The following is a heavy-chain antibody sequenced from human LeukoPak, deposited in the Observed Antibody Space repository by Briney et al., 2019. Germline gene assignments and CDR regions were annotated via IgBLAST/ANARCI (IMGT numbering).Heavy chain of an antibody. CDR1: GYTFTGYY. D-gene: IGHD6-13*01. V-gene: IGHV1-2*02. CDR2: VNPNSGGT. CDR3: ARAYGIAAAAPSTDY. Sequence: GASVKVSCMASGYTFTGYYMHWVRQAPGQGLEWMGWVNPNSGGTNYAQKFQGRVTMTRDTSISTAYMELSRLRSDDTAVYYCARAYGIAAAAPSTDYWGQGTLVTVSS. J-gene: IGHJ4*02.